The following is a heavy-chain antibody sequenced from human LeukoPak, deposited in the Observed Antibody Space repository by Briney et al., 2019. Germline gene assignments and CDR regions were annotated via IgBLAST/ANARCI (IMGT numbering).Heavy chain of an antibody. J-gene: IGHJ4*02. CDR3: VRDLGVDTSMIFFDF. CDR1: GYSFTSFG. D-gene: IGHD3/OR15-3a*01. CDR2: ISAYNGNT. Sequence: ASVKVSCKTSGYSFTSFGISWVRQAPGQGLEWVGWISAYNGNTRSAQKFQGRVTMTTDTSTSTAYMELRSLRFDDTAVFYGVRDLGVDTSMIFFDFWGQGTLVTVSS. V-gene: IGHV1-18*01.